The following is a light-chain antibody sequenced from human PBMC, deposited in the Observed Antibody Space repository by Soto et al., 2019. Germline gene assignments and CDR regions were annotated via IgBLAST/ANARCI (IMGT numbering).Light chain of an antibody. CDR3: SSSAGSVTICV. V-gene: IGLV2-14*01. CDR2: EVS. J-gene: IGLJ3*02. CDR1: SSDVGGYNY. Sequence: QSALTQPASVSGSPGQSISISCTGTSSDVGGYNYVSWYQQHPGKAPKLMIYEVSNRPSGVSNRFSGSKSGNTASLTISGRQADDEADYFCSSSAGSVTICVFGGGTKLTVL.